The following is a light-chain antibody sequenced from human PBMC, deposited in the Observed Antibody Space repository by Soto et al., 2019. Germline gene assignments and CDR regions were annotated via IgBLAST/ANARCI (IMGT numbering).Light chain of an antibody. J-gene: IGLJ3*02. CDR3: CSYAGFRV. CDR2: EVN. V-gene: IGLV2-23*02. Sequence: QSALTQPASVSWSPGQSITISCTGTNGDVGNYNLVSWYQQNPGKAPKVIIYEVNKRPSGVSNRFSGSKSGNTASLTISGLQAEDEADYYCCSYAGFRVVGGGTKLTVL. CDR1: NGDVGNYNL.